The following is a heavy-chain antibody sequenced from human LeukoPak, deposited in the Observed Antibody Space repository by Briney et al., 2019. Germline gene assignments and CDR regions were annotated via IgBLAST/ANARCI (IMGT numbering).Heavy chain of an antibody. Sequence: ASVKVSCKASGYTFTDYYIHWVRRAPGQGLEWMGWIDPRSGGTRCTQKFQGRVTMTRDTSISTVYLDLSGMTFDDTALYYCATDNYGTLDCWGQGTLVTVSS. CDR1: GYTFTDYY. D-gene: IGHD3-16*01. J-gene: IGHJ4*02. CDR2: IDPRSGGT. CDR3: ATDNYGTLDC. V-gene: IGHV1-2*02.